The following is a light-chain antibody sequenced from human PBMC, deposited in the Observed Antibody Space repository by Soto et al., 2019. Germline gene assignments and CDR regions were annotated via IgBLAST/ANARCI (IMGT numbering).Light chain of an antibody. Sequence: EIVLTQSPGTLSLSPGERVTLSCRTSQSISNNHLAWYQQKPGQAPRLLIHGTSNRATGVPDRFSGSGSETDFTLTCSRLEPEDFAVYYCEYYGTSSTFGGGTKVDIK. CDR2: GTS. CDR3: EYYGTSST. CDR1: QSISNNH. J-gene: IGKJ4*01. V-gene: IGKV3-20*01.